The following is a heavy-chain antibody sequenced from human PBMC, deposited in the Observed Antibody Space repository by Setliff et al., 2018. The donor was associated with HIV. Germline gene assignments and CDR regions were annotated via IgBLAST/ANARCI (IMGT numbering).Heavy chain of an antibody. CDR2: VDPENGET. V-gene: IGHV1-69-2*01. D-gene: IGHD3-10*01. Sequence: ASVKVSCKASEYPFSDYYIHWVQQAPGKGLQWMGRVDPENGETTYADNFQGRLTITANTSAESVYIELSDLRLEDTAVYYCVTDPPVVRGLIITQPWGQGTLVTVSS. CDR3: VTDPPVVRGLIITQP. J-gene: IGHJ5*02. CDR1: EYPFSDYY.